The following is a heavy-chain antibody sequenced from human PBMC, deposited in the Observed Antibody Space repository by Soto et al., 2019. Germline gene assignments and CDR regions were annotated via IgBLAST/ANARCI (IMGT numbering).Heavy chain of an antibody. D-gene: IGHD2-2*01. Sequence: QVQLVQSGAEVKKPGSSVKVSCKASGGTFSSYAISWVRQAPGQGLEWMGGIIPISGTANYAQKFQGRVTITAEESTSTGYMELSSLRSEDTAVYYCARSQGSSTSLEIYYYYYYGMDVWGQGTKVTVSS. J-gene: IGHJ6*02. CDR3: ARSQGSSTSLEIYYYYYYGMDV. V-gene: IGHV1-69*01. CDR1: GGTFSSYA. CDR2: IIPISGTA.